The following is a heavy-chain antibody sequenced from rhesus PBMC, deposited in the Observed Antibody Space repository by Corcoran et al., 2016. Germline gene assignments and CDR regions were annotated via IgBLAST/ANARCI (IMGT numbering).Heavy chain of an antibody. Sequence: QVQLVQSGAEVKKPGASVKVSCKASGFTFGSYAISWVRQAPGQGLEWMGVIIPLVGITNYAEKFQGRFTITADMSTDTAYMELSSLRSEDTAVYYCATYCTGSGCYFDYWGQGVLVTVSS. CDR2: IIPLVGIT. CDR1: GFTFGSYA. J-gene: IGHJ4*01. V-gene: IGHV1-198*02. CDR3: ATYCTGSGCYFDY. D-gene: IGHD2-21*01.